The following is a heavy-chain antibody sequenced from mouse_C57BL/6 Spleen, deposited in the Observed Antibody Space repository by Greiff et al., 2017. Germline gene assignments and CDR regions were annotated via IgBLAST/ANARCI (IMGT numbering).Heavy chain of an antibody. V-gene: IGHV1-18*01. CDR2: INPNNGGA. D-gene: IGHD1-1*01. Sequence: EVQLQQSGPELVKPGASVKIPCKASGYTFTDYNMDWVKQSHGKSLEWIGDINPNNGGAIYNQKFKGKATLTVDKSSSTAYMELRSLTSEDTAVYYCARNYGSPWYFDYWGQGTTLTVSS. CDR3: ARNYGSPWYFDY. CDR1: GYTFTDYN. J-gene: IGHJ2*01.